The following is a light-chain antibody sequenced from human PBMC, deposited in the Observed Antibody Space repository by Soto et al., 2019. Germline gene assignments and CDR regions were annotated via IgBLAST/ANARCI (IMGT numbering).Light chain of an antibody. CDR2: EAS. J-gene: IGKJ4*01. Sequence: TQCPATLSSSPGAQATLSYRASQSVIDYTAWFQQKPGQPPRLVIYEASNRATGIPARFSGSGSGTEFTLTISSLQSEDFAVYYCQQYNNWPLTFGGGTKVDIK. CDR1: QSVIDY. CDR3: QQYNNWPLT. V-gene: IGKV3D-15*01.